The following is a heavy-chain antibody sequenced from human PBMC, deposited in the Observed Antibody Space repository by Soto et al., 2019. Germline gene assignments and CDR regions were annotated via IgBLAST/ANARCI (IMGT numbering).Heavy chain of an antibody. V-gene: IGHV3-30-3*02. CDR1: GFTFSSYA. D-gene: IGHD5-18*01. Sequence: PGGSLRLSCAASGFTFSSYAMHWVRQAPGKGLEWVAVISYDGSNKYYADSVKGRFTISRDNSKNTLYLQMNSLRAEDTAVYYSAKRAHSYGSLRYFDYWGQGTLVTVSS. CDR2: ISYDGSNK. J-gene: IGHJ4*02. CDR3: AKRAHSYGSLRYFDY.